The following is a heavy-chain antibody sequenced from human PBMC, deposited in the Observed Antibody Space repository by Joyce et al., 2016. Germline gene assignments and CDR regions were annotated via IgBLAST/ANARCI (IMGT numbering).Heavy chain of an antibody. Sequence: EVQLVESGGGLVQPGRSLRLSCAVPGVILEDSAINWVRQAPGKCLGWVSGVFWNSGNTGYADSVKGRFSIFRDSAKSSLYLQMNSLRPDDTALYFCAKVNGSSWWDYYYYGMDVWGQGTAVTVSS. CDR1: GVILEDSA. CDR2: VFWNSGNT. D-gene: IGHD6-13*01. V-gene: IGHV3-9*01. CDR3: AKVNGSSWWDYYYYGMDV. J-gene: IGHJ6*02.